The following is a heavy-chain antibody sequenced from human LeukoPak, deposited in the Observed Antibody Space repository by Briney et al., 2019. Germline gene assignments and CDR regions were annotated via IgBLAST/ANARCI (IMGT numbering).Heavy chain of an antibody. CDR1: GFTFSSYG. D-gene: IGHD6-6*01. CDR3: ASWRAISSEAN. J-gene: IGHJ4*02. Sequence: GGSLRLSCAASGFTFSSYGMHWVRQAPGKGLEWVAHTNEHGSDSYYVDSVKGRFTISRDNAKNSLYLQMNSLRVEDTAVYYCASWRAISSEANWGQGTLVTVSS. CDR2: TNEHGSDS. V-gene: IGHV3-7*01.